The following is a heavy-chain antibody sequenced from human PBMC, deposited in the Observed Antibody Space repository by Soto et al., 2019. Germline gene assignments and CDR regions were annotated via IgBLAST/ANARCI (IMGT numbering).Heavy chain of an antibody. V-gene: IGHV3-20*04. D-gene: IGHD3-16*02. J-gene: IGHJ4*02. CDR3: ARDRYFFDS. CDR2: IDSNGDYT. CDR1: GFTFAAYG. Sequence: GGSLRLSCAASGFTFAAYGMSWVRQVPGKGLEWVSGIDSNGDYTDYEDSVKGRFTISRDNAKNSLSLQMNSLRAEDTALYYCARDRYFFDSWGQGILVTVSS.